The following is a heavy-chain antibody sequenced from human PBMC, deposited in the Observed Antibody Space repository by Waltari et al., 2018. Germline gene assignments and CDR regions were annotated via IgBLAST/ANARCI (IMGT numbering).Heavy chain of an antibody. CDR3: ARRGTAMGDY. D-gene: IGHD5-18*01. Sequence: EVQLVESGGGLVQPGGPLSLSCAASGFTFSSYWMHWVRQAPGKGLVWVSRINSDGGSTSYADSVKGRFTISRDDAKNTLYRQMNSLRAEDTAVYYCARRGTAMGDYWGQGTLVTVSS. CDR1: GFTFSSYW. J-gene: IGHJ4*02. V-gene: IGHV3-74*01. CDR2: INSDGGST.